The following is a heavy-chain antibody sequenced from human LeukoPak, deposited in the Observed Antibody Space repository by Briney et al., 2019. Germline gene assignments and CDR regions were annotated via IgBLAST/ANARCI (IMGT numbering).Heavy chain of an antibody. CDR3: ARRIAAAGFPFDY. V-gene: IGHV5-51*01. D-gene: IGHD6-13*01. J-gene: IGHJ4*02. CDR1: GYSFTSYW. CDR2: IYPGDSDT. Sequence: GESLKISCEGSGYSFTSYWIGWVRQMPGKGLEWMGIIYPGDSDTRYSPSFQGQVTISADKSISTAYLQWSSLKASDTAMYYCARRIAAAGFPFDYWGQGTLVTVSS.